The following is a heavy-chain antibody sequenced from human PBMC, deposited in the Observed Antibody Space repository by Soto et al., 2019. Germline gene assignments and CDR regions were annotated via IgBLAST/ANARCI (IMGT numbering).Heavy chain of an antibody. Sequence: SGPTLVNPTETLTLTCTVSGFSLSNARMGVSWIRQPPGKALEWLAHIFSNDEKSYSTSLKSRLTISKDTSKSQVVLTMTNMDPVDTATYYCARIELWFGGVISLYYYYGMDVWGQGTTVTVSS. J-gene: IGHJ6*02. CDR2: IFSNDEK. CDR3: ARIELWFGGVISLYYYYGMDV. V-gene: IGHV2-26*01. D-gene: IGHD3-10*01. CDR1: GFSLSNARMG.